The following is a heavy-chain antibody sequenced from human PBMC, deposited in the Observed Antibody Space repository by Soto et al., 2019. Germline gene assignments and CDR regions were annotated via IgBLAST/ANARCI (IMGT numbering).Heavy chain of an antibody. CDR2: IIPIFGTA. CDR3: ARVMATRLDY. D-gene: IGHD5-12*01. V-gene: IGHV1-69*13. CDR1: GGTLSSYA. J-gene: IGHJ4*02. Sequence: SVKISCKASGGTLSSYAISWVRQALGQGLEWMGGIIPIFGTANYAQKLQGRVTITADESTSTAYMELSSLRSEDTAVYYCARVMATRLDYWGQGTLVTVSS.